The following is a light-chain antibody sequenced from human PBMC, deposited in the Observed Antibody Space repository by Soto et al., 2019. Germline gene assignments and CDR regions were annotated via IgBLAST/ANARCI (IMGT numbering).Light chain of an antibody. Sequence: IVMTQSPATLSVSPGEKVTLSCRASQSIASNLAWYQQKPGQAPRLLIFDASNRATGIPARFSGSGSGTDFILTISSLEPEDFAVYYCQQYGSSPITFGQGARLEIK. J-gene: IGKJ5*01. CDR1: QSIASN. V-gene: IGKV3D-15*02. CDR3: QQYGSSPIT. CDR2: DAS.